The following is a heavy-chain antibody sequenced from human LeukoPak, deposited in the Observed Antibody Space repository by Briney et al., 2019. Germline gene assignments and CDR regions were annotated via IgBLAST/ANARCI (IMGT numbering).Heavy chain of an antibody. CDR2: ISSSSSSI. CDR3: ARGGYYYGVDY. J-gene: IGHJ4*02. V-gene: IGHV3-48*01. Sequence: PGGSLRLSCAASGFTFSTYSMNWVRQAPGKGQEWVSYISSSSSSIYYADSVKGRFTISRDNAKNSLYLQMNSLRAEDTAVYYCARGGYYYGVDYWGQGTLVTVSS. D-gene: IGHD3-22*01. CDR1: GFTFSTYS.